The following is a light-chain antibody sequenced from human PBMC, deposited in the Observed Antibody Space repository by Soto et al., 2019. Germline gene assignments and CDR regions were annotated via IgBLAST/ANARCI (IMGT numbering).Light chain of an antibody. V-gene: IGKV1-39*01. J-gene: IGKJ1*01. Sequence: DIQMTQSPSSLSASLVETITIXWRASQSISSSLNWFQHSPGQPPKLLLFAASNLHAGVPPRFSGSGSGTSFSLTIRSLQPEDFATYYCQQSFNLPRTFGPGTKVDIK. CDR3: QQSFNLPRT. CDR2: AAS. CDR1: QSISSS.